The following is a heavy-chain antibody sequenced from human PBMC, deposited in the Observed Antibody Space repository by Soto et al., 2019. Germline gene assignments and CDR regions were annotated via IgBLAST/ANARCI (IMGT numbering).Heavy chain of an antibody. Sequence: GGSLRLSCAASGFTFSRYWMNCVRQAPGKGLEWVANIKQDGTEENYVDSVKGRFTISRDNARNSLYLQMDSLRAEDTAVYFCARGDTPMITGMDSFDIWGQGTMVTVSS. CDR1: GFTFSRYW. CDR3: ARGDTPMITGMDSFDI. CDR2: IKQDGTEE. V-gene: IGHV3-7*01. J-gene: IGHJ3*02. D-gene: IGHD5-18*01.